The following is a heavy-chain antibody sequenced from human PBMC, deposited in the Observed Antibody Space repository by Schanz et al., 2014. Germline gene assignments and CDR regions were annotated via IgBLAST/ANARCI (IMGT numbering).Heavy chain of an antibody. CDR3: ASVIMVAGNHRDGRDV. J-gene: IGHJ6*02. D-gene: IGHD6-19*01. Sequence: VQLLESGGGLVQPGGSLRLSCAASEFSFSDYYMTWMRQAPGKGLEWISYISNSGTYTKYADSVKGRFVISRDNARSSLYLQMSSLRDGDTAVYYCASVIMVAGNHRDGRDVWGQGTTVIVSS. CDR1: EFSFSDYY. CDR2: ISNSGTYT. V-gene: IGHV3-11*03.